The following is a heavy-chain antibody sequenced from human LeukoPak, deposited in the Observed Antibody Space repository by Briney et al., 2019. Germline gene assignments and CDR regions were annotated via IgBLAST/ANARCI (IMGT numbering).Heavy chain of an antibody. CDR1: GGSISSSSYY. CDR2: IYYSGST. D-gene: IGHD3-22*01. J-gene: IGHJ3*02. Sequence: SETLSPTCTVSGGSISSSSYYWGWIRQPPGKGLEWIGSIYYSGSTYYNPSLKSRVTISVDTSKNQFSLKLSSVTAADTAVYYCARHYDSSGYYEGYSAFDIWGQGTMVTVSS. CDR3: ARHYDSSGYYEGYSAFDI. V-gene: IGHV4-39*01.